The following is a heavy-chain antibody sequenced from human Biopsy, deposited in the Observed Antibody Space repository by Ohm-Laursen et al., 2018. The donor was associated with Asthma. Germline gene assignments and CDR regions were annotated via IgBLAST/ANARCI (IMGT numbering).Heavy chain of an antibody. CDR2: IYYSGST. CDR3: ARGVITNWFDP. J-gene: IGHJ5*02. CDR1: GGSISDYY. D-gene: IGHD3-16*02. Sequence: GTLSLTCIVSGGSISDYYKTWFRQPPGKGLEWIGYIYYSGSTNYNPSLKSRVTISEDTSKNQFSLKLTSVTAADTAVHYCARGVITNWFDPWGQGTLVTVSS. V-gene: IGHV4-59*01.